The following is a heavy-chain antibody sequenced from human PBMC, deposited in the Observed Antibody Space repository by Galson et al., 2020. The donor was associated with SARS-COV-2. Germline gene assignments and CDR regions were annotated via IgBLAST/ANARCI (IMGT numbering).Heavy chain of an antibody. J-gene: IGHJ6*03. CDR1: GFTFSDYY. Sequence: GESLKISCAASGFTFSDYYMSWIRQAPGKGLEWVSYISSSGSIIYYADSVKGRFTISRDNAKNSLYLQMNSLRAEDTAVYYCARRSRITIFGVVNYYYMDVWGKGTTVTVSS. CDR2: ISSSGSII. D-gene: IGHD3-3*01. V-gene: IGHV3-11*01. CDR3: ARRSRITIFGVVNYYYMDV.